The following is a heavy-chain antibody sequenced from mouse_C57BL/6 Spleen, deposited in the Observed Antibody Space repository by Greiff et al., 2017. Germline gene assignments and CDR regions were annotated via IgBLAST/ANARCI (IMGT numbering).Heavy chain of an antibody. CDR1: GYTFTSFW. D-gene: IGHD1-1*01. V-gene: IGHV1-72*01. Sequence: QVQLQQPGAELVKPGASVKLSCKASGYTFTSFWMHWVKQRPGRGLEWIGRIDPNSGGTKYNEKFKSKATLTVDKPSSTAYMPLSSLTSEDSAVXYCATTVVDYYAMDYWGQGTSVTVSS. CDR3: ATTVVDYYAMDY. CDR2: IDPNSGGT. J-gene: IGHJ4*01.